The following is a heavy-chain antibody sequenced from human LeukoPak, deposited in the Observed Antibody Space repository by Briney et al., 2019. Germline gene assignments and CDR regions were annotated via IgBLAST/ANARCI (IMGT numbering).Heavy chain of an antibody. J-gene: IGHJ6*02. CDR2: VSYSGAA. V-gene: IGHV4-59*08. Sequence: PSETLSLTCTVSRGSIKTYSWSWVRQPPGKGLEWIGYVSYSGAANYNPSLKSRVTISVDTSKNQFSLKLSSVTAADTAEYYCARHPVGPGGLDVWGQGTTVTVSS. CDR1: RGSIKTYS. CDR3: ARHPVGPGGLDV.